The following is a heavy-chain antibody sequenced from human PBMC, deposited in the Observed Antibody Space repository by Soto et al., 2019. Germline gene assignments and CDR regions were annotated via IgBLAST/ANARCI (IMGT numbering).Heavy chain of an antibody. CDR3: ARVRIAVPPFDS. CDR2: IWPDGTDK. D-gene: IGHD2-21*01. J-gene: IGHJ5*01. V-gene: IGHV3-33*01. CDR1: GFAFRSYG. Sequence: QVKLEESGGGVVQTGRSRRLSCVVSGFAFRSYGMHWVRQAPGKGPEWVASIWPDGTDKFYADSVNGRFTISRDNSRNTLNLQMNGLRVEDTAVDSWARVRIAVPPFDSWGRGTLGTVSS.